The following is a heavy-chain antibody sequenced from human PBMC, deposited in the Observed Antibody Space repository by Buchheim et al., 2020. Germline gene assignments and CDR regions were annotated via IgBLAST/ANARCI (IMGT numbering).Heavy chain of an antibody. J-gene: IGHJ6*02. D-gene: IGHD2-15*01. CDR1: GFPFSNYG. Sequence: EVQLLESGGGLVQPGGSLRLSCAASGFPFSNYGMSWVRQAPGKGLEWVSTSGSGSRTYYADSVKGRFIISRDNNKKKLNLQMNSLRAEDTAIYYCAKGAFAASMDVWGQGTT. CDR2: TSGSGSRT. V-gene: IGHV3-23*01. CDR3: AKGAFAASMDV.